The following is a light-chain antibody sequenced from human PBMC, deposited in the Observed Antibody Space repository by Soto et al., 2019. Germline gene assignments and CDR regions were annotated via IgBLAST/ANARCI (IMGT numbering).Light chain of an antibody. J-gene: IGLJ1*01. V-gene: IGLV2-14*01. CDR2: EVS. CDR3: SSYTTSNTPLYV. Sequence: QSALTQPASVSGSPGQSITISCTGTSSDTAGYNYVSWYQQHPGKAPKLMIYEVSNRPSGVSNRFPGSQSGNTASLTISGLQAEDEANYYCSSYTTSNTPLYVFGTGTKVTVL. CDR1: SSDTAGYNY.